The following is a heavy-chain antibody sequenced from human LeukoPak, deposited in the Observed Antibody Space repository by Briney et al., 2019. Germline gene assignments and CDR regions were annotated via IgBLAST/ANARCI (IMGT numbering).Heavy chain of an antibody. Sequence: SETLSLTCTVSGGSISSYYWHWIRQTPGKGLEWIGYIYYSGSTNYSPSLRSRVTTSVDTSKSQFSLKLTSVTAADAAVYYCARASIYGGYWYFDLWGRGTLVTVSS. CDR2: IYYSGST. V-gene: IGHV4-59*01. D-gene: IGHD4-23*01. J-gene: IGHJ2*01. CDR3: ARASIYGGYWYFDL. CDR1: GGSISSYY.